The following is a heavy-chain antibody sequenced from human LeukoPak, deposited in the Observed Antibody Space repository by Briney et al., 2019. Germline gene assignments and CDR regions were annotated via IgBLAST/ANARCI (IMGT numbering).Heavy chain of an antibody. D-gene: IGHD6-19*01. CDR1: GFTFSSYA. Sequence: GGSLRLSCAASGFTFSSYAMSWVRQAPGKGLEWVSAISGSGGSTYYADSVKGRFTISRDNSKNALYLQMNSLRAEDTAVYYCARVRGYGAVATYFDYWGQGTLVTVSS. V-gene: IGHV3-23*01. J-gene: IGHJ4*02. CDR2: ISGSGGST. CDR3: ARVRGYGAVATYFDY.